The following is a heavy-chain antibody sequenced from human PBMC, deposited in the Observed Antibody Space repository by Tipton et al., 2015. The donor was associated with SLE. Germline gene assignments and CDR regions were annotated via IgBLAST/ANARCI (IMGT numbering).Heavy chain of an antibody. D-gene: IGHD3-22*01. CDR2: IHYSGST. V-gene: IGHV4-61*03. Sequence: VKPSETLSLTCTVSGDSISSSNYYWNWIRQPPEKGLECIGYIHYSGSTNYNPSLKSRVTISVDTSKNHFSLNLSSVTAADTAVYYCARTGHYDTIGYYFDYWGQGTPVTVSS. CDR3: ARTGHYDTIGYYFDY. J-gene: IGHJ4*02. CDR1: GDSISSSNYY.